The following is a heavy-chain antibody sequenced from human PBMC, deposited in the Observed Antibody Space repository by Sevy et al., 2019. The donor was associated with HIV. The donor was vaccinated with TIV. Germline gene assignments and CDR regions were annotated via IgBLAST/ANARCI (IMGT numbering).Heavy chain of an antibody. Sequence: GGSLRLSCAASGFRFSDYWMHWVRRAPGKGLVWVSRRSNDASNRNYADSVKGRFTISRDNAKNTLYLQMNNLRVEDTALYYCHAASQGSWGQGTLVTVSS. D-gene: IGHD6-25*01. J-gene: IGHJ5*02. CDR1: GFRFSDYW. CDR3: HAASQGS. V-gene: IGHV3-74*01. CDR2: RSNDASNR.